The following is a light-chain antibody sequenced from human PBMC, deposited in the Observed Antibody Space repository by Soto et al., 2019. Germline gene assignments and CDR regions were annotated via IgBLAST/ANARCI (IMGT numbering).Light chain of an antibody. Sequence: QSALTQPPSASGSPGQSVAISCTGTSSDVGGYNYVSWYQQHPGKALKLMIYEVNKRPSGVPDRFSGSKSGNTASLTVSGLQAEDEADYYCSSYAGSSNVFGTGTKVTVL. V-gene: IGLV2-8*01. CDR2: EVN. J-gene: IGLJ1*01. CDR1: SSDVGGYNY. CDR3: SSYAGSSNV.